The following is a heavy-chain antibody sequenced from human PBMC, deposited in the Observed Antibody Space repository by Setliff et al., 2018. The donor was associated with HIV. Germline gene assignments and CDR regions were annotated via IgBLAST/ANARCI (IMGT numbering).Heavy chain of an antibody. Sequence: GDSLKISCKGSGYSFTSYWIAWVRQMPGKGLEWMGIIYPGDSHTRYSPSFQGQVTFSADKSISTAYLQWSSLKASDTAIYYCTRHILAYCACDCYPLDYWGQGTLVTVSS. CDR3: TRHILAYCACDCYPLDY. D-gene: IGHD2-21*02. CDR1: GYSFTSYW. J-gene: IGHJ4*02. V-gene: IGHV5-51*01. CDR2: IYPGDSHT.